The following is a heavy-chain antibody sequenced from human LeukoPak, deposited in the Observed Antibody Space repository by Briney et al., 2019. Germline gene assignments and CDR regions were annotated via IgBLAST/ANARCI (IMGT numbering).Heavy chain of an antibody. Sequence: GGSLRLSCAASGFTVRNNYMSWVRQAPGKGLEWVSLVYSGGSTYYADSVKGRFTVSRDNSKNTLYLQMNSLRAEDTAVYYCATTYYYDGSGYSPLGGYGMDVWGQGTTVTVSS. CDR1: GFTVRNNY. CDR3: ATTYYYDGSGYSPLGGYGMDV. J-gene: IGHJ6*02. D-gene: IGHD3-22*01. CDR2: VYSGGST. V-gene: IGHV3-53*01.